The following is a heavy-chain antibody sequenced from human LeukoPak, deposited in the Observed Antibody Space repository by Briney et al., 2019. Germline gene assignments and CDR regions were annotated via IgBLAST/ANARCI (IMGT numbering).Heavy chain of an antibody. Sequence: SETLSLTCTVSGGSISSSSYSWGWIRQPPGKRLEWIGSIYYSGSTYYNPSLKSRVTISVDTSKNQFSLKLSSVTAADTAVYYCGALDGGDNFYFDYWGQGTLVTVSS. CDR3: GALDGGDNFYFDY. CDR2: IYYSGST. V-gene: IGHV4-39*01. CDR1: GGSISSSSYS. J-gene: IGHJ4*02. D-gene: IGHD4-23*01.